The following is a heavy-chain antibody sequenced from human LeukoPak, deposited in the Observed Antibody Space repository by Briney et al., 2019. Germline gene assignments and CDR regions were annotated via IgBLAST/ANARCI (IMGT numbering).Heavy chain of an antibody. CDR3: ARVGSGWFDY. J-gene: IGHJ4*02. CDR1: GGSISSYY. V-gene: IGHV4-59*12. Sequence: PSETLSLTCTVSGGSISSYYWSWIRQPPGKGLEWIGDIYYSGYTNYNPSLKSRVTISVDTSKNQFSLKLSSVTAADTAVYYCARVGSGWFDYWGQGTLVTVSS. D-gene: IGHD6-19*01. CDR2: IYYSGYT.